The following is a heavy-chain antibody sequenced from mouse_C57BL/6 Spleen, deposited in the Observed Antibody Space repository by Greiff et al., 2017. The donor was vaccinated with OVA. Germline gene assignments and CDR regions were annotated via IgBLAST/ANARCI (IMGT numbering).Heavy chain of an antibody. CDR3: AGTYYSNYVGYYAMDY. CDR1: GYTFTDYY. V-gene: IGHV1-76*01. J-gene: IGHJ4*01. D-gene: IGHD2-5*01. Sequence: QVHVKQSGAELVRPGASVKLSCKASGYTFTDYYINWVKQRPGQGLEWIARIYPGSGNTYYNEKFKGKATLTAEKSSSTAYMQLSSLTSEDSAVYFCAGTYYSNYVGYYAMDYWGQGTSVTVSS. CDR2: IYPGSGNT.